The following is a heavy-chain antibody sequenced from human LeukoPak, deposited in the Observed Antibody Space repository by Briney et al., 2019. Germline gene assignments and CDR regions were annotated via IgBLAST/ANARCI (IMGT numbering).Heavy chain of an antibody. D-gene: IGHD4-23*01. J-gene: IGHJ4*02. CDR3: ARAPFGSNSGGGYFDY. CDR2: ISIISSII. V-gene: IGHV3-48*01. CDR1: GFTVSTYS. Sequence: GGSLRLSCAASGFTVSTYSMNWVRQAPGKGLEWVSYISIISSIIYYADSVKGRFTISRDNAKNSLYLQMNSLRAEDTAVYYCARAPFGSNSGGGYFDYWGQGTLVTVSS.